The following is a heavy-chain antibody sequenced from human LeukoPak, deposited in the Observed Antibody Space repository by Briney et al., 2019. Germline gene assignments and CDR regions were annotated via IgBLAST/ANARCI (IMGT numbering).Heavy chain of an antibody. J-gene: IGHJ6*03. CDR3: ARVPVFPQTTSTSKDYYYYYMDV. V-gene: IGHV1-18*01. D-gene: IGHD2-2*01. CDR2: ISAYNGNT. CDR1: GYTFTSYG. Sequence: ASVKLSCKSSGYTFTSYGISWVRQAPGQGLEWMGWISAYNGNTNYAQKLQGRVTMTTDTSTSTAYMELRSLRSDDTAVYYCARVPVFPQTTSTSKDYYYYYMDVWGKGTTVTVSS.